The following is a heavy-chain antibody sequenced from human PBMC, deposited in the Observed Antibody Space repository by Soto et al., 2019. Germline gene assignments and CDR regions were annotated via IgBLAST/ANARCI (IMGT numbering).Heavy chain of an antibody. CDR1: GGSFSGYY. J-gene: IGHJ4*02. D-gene: IGHD2-2*01. Sequence: SETLSLTCAVYGGSFSGYYWSWIRQPPGKGLEWIGEINHSGSTNYNPSLKSRVTVSVDTSKNQFSLKLSSVTAADTAVYYCARLYCSSTRCYVLYFDYWGQGTQVTVSS. CDR2: INHSGST. CDR3: ARLYCSSTRCYVLYFDY. V-gene: IGHV4-34*01.